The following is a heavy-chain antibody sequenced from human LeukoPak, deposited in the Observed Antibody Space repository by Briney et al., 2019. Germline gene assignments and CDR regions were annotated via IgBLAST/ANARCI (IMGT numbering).Heavy chain of an antibody. CDR2: IIPIFGTA. Sequence: SVKVSCKASGGSFSSYAISWVRQAPGQGLEWMGGIIPIFGTANYAQKFQGRVTITAVESTSTAYMELSSLRSEDTAVYYCARGYCSVDSCFFCYWGQGTLVTVSS. D-gene: IGHD2-15*01. CDR1: GGSFSSYA. J-gene: IGHJ4*02. CDR3: ARGYCSVDSCFFCY. V-gene: IGHV1-69*01.